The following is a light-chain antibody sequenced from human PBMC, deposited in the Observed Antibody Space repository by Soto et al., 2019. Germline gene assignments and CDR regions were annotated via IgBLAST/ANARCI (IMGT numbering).Light chain of an antibody. J-gene: IGKJ4*01. Sequence: EILMTQSPSTLPVSPGERATLSCRARQSVSSNLAWYQQKPGQAPRLLIYGASTRATGIPARSSGSGSGTEFTLTISSLQSEDFEVYYCQQYDNWPLTFGGGTKVDIK. CDR1: QSVSSN. CDR2: GAS. V-gene: IGKV3-15*01. CDR3: QQYDNWPLT.